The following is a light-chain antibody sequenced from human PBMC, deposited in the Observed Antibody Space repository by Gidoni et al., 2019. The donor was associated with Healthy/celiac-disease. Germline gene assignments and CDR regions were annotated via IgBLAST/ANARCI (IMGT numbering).Light chain of an antibody. CDR3: QQYGSSPRVT. CDR2: GAS. V-gene: IGKV3-20*01. CDR1: QGVSSSY. J-gene: IGKJ5*01. Sequence: ELVLTQSPGTLFLSPGARATLSCRASQGVSSSYFAWYQQKPGQAPRLLIYGASSRATGIPARLSGSGSGTDVTLTISRLEPEDFAVYYCQQYGSSPRVTFGQGTRLEIK.